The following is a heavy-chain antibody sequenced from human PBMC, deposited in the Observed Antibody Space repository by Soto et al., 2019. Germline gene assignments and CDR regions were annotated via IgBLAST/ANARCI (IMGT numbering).Heavy chain of an antibody. CDR3: TTSPYTSSWTAY. D-gene: IGHD6-13*01. J-gene: IGHJ4*02. CDR2: IKSKSKGETT. V-gene: IGHV3-15*07. CDR1: GLTFSNAG. Sequence: GGSLRLSCAASGLTFSNAGMNWVRQAPGKGLEWVGRIKSKSKGETTDYAAPVKGRFTISRDDSKNTLYLQMNSLKAEDTAVYYCTTSPYTSSWTAYWGQGTLVTVSS.